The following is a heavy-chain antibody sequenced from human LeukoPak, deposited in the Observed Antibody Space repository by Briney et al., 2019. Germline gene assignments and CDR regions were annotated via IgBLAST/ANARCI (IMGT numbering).Heavy chain of an antibody. CDR1: GYTFTSYY. V-gene: IGHV1-46*01. D-gene: IGHD4-11*01. CDR2: INPSGGST. Sequence: ASVKVSCKASGYTFTSYYMHWVRQAPGQALEWMGIINPSGGSTSYAQKFQGRVTMTRDMSTSTVYMELSSLRSEDTAVYYCARGGYSNYYMDVWGKGTTVTVSS. CDR3: ARGGYSNYYMDV. J-gene: IGHJ6*03.